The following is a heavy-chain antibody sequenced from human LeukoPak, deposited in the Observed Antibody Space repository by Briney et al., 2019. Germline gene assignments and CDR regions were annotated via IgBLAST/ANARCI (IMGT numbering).Heavy chain of an antibody. CDR2: ISYDGSNK. CDR3: VVITIFGVARENWFDP. Sequence: GGSLRLSCAASGFTFSSYAMHWVRQAPGKGLEWVAVISYDGSNKYYADSVKGRFTISRDNSKNTLYLQMNSLRAEDTAVYYCVVITIFGVARENWFDPWGQGTLVTVSS. J-gene: IGHJ5*02. D-gene: IGHD3-3*01. CDR1: GFTFSSYA. V-gene: IGHV3-30-3*01.